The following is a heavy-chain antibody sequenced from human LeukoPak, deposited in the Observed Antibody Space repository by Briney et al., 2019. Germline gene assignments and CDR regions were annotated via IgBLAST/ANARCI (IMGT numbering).Heavy chain of an antibody. Sequence: SETLSLTCAVYGGSFSGYYWSWIRQPPGKGLEWIGEINHSGSTNYNPSLKSRVTISVDTSKNQFSLKLSPVTAADTAVYYCAGRIAAAGTHWFDPWGQGTLVTVSS. J-gene: IGHJ5*02. V-gene: IGHV4-34*01. CDR1: GGSFSGYY. CDR2: INHSGST. D-gene: IGHD6-13*01. CDR3: AGRIAAAGTHWFDP.